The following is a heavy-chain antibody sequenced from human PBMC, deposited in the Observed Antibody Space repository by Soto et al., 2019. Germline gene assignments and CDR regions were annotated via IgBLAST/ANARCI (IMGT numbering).Heavy chain of an antibody. J-gene: IGHJ4*02. D-gene: IGHD4-17*01. CDR1: GGSISSYY. CDR3: ARTTAVPNTLRSRYFFDY. Sequence: PSETLSLTCTVSGGSISSYYWSWIRQPPGKGLEWIGYIYYSGSTNYNPSPKSRVTISVDTSKNQFSLKLSSVTAADTAVYYCARTTAVPNTLRSRYFFDYWGQGTLVTVSS. CDR2: IYYSGST. V-gene: IGHV4-59*01.